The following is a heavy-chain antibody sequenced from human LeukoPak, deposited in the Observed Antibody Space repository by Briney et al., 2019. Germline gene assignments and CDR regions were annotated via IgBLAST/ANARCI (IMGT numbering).Heavy chain of an antibody. Sequence: PSETLSLTCTVSGGSISSGSYYWSWIRQPAGKGLEWIGRIYTSGSTNYNPSLKSRVTISVDTSKNQFSLKLSSVTAADTAVYYCARASPILGVVKFYYYYYYMDVWGKGTTVTVSS. CDR2: IYTSGST. J-gene: IGHJ6*03. CDR1: GGSISSGSYY. CDR3: ARASPILGVVKFYYYYYYMDV. V-gene: IGHV4-61*02. D-gene: IGHD3-3*01.